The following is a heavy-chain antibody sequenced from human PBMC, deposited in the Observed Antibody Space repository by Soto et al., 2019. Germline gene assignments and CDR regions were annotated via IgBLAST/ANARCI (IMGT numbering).Heavy chain of an antibody. CDR3: ARDRGYSYGYPFDY. D-gene: IGHD5-18*01. J-gene: IGHJ4*02. Sequence: QVQLVQSGAEVKKPGSSVNVSCKASGGTFSSYAISWVRQAPGQGLEWVGGVIPIFGTANYAQKFQGRVTITADESTSTAYMELSSLRSEDTAVYYCARDRGYSYGYPFDYWGQGTLVTVSS. CDR2: VIPIFGTA. CDR1: GGTFSSYA. V-gene: IGHV1-69*01.